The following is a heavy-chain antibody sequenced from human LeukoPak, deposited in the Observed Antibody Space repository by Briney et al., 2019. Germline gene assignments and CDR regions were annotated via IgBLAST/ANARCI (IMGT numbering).Heavy chain of an antibody. CDR1: GGSISSYY. D-gene: IGHD5-18*01. CDR3: ARHVDKAMVSRDYYYYMDV. V-gene: IGHV4-59*08. J-gene: IGHJ6*03. CDR2: IYYSGST. Sequence: SETLSLTCTVSGGSISSYYWSWIRQPPGKGLEWIGYIYYSGSTNYNPSLKSRVTISVDTSKNQFSLKLSSVTAADTAVYYCARHVDKAMVSRDYYYYMDVWGKGTTVTVSS.